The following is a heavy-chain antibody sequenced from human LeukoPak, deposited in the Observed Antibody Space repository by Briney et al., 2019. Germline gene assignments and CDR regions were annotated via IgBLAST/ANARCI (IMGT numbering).Heavy chain of an antibody. D-gene: IGHD6-13*01. CDR2: IGGSGGST. CDR1: GFTFSSYA. V-gene: IGHV3-23*01. CDR3: AKVETAAAATLRGFDY. Sequence: GGPLRLSCAASGFTFSSYAMSWVRQAPGKGLEWVSSIGGSGGSTYYADSVKGRFTISRDNSKSTLYLQMNSLRAEDTAVYYCAKVETAAAATLRGFDYWGQGTLVTVSS. J-gene: IGHJ4*02.